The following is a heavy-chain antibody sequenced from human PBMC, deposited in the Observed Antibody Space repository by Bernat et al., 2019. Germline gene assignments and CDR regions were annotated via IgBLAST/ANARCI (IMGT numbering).Heavy chain of an antibody. Sequence: QVQLQQWGAGLLKPSETLSLTCAVYGGSFSGYYWSWIRQPPGKGLAWIGEINHSGSTNYNPSLKSRVTISVDTSKNQFSLKLSSVTAADTAVYYWARGRRYYGSGSYYTSYFDYWGQGTLVTVSS. V-gene: IGHV4-34*01. D-gene: IGHD3-10*01. CDR1: GGSFSGYY. CDR2: INHSGST. CDR3: ARGRRYYGSGSYYTSYFDY. J-gene: IGHJ4*02.